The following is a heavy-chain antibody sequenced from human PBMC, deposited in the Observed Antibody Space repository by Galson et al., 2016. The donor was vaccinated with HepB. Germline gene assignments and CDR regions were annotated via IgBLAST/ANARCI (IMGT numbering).Heavy chain of an antibody. V-gene: IGHV3-30*19. CDR2: ISYDGGDK. CDR3: AKLDCGRDCPRDD. CDR1: GFTFSRYG. D-gene: IGHD2-21*02. J-gene: IGHJ4*02. Sequence: SLRLSCAASGFTFSRYGMHWVRQAPGRGLEWVAVISYDGGDKHYADSVKGRFTVSRDNSKNTLFLQMNSLRVEDTAVCYCAKLDCGRDCPRDDWGQGTLVTVSS.